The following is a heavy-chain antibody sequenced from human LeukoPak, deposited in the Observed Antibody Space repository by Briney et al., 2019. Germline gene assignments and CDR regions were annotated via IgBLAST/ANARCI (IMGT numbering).Heavy chain of an antibody. V-gene: IGHV4-39*01. CDR3: ARHGGAVGGH. D-gene: IGHD2-15*01. CDR1: GGSISSSSYY. Sequence: PSETLSLTCTVPGGSISSSSYYWGWIRQPPGKGLEWIGSIYYSGSTYYNPSLKSRVTISVDTSKNQLSLKLTSVTAADTAVYYCARHGGAVGGHWGQGTLVTVSS. CDR2: IYYSGST. J-gene: IGHJ4*02.